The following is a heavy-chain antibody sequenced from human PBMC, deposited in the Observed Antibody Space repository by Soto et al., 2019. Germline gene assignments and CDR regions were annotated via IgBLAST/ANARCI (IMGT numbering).Heavy chain of an antibody. CDR1: GVSVVNSY. Sequence: QVQLQESGPGLVKPSETMSLSCTVSGVSVVNSYWTWVRQSPGKGLEWIGHIWYSGNTNYNPSIKSRATMSVDASKTQVSLKLICVTATDTAVYYCASGGGSFGSGWYNDYWGQGTLVTVSS. CDR2: IWYSGNT. J-gene: IGHJ4*02. CDR3: ASGGGSFGSGWYNDY. V-gene: IGHV4-59*08. D-gene: IGHD6-19*01.